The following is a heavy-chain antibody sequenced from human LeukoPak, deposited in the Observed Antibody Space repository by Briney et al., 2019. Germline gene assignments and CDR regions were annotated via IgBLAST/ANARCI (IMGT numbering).Heavy chain of an antibody. CDR2: INPNSGGT. CDR1: GYTFTGYY. J-gene: IGHJ4*02. V-gene: IGHV1-2*02. Sequence: GASVKVSCKASGYTFTGYYMHWVRQAPGQGLEWMGWINPNSGGTNYAQKFQGRVTMTRDTSISTAYMELSRLRSDDTAVYYCARHRKIIQLWTFDYWGQGTLVTVSS. D-gene: IGHD5-18*01. CDR3: ARHRKIIQLWTFDY.